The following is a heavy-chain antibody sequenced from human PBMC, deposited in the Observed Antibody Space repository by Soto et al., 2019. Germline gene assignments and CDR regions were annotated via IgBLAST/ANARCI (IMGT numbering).Heavy chain of an antibody. D-gene: IGHD3-16*01. CDR1: GFTFSSYW. J-gene: IGHJ6*02. V-gene: IGHV3-7*01. CDR2: IRRDGSDK. Sequence: GGSLRLSCAASGFTFSSYWMSWVRQAPGKGLVWVSHIRRDGSDKHYADSVKGRFTISRDNAKNTLYLQMNSLRADDTAVYYCASNYAYAEGYYWYGIDVWGQGTTVTVSS. CDR3: ASNYAYAEGYYWYGIDV.